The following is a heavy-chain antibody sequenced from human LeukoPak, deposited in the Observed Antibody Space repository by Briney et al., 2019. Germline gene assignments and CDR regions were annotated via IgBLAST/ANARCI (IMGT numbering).Heavy chain of an antibody. CDR2: ISTSSGTI. CDR3: ATNHSSAYRQRGDY. Sequence: GGSLRLSCAASGFTFSSYSMNWVRQAPGKGLGWVSYISTSSGTIHYADSVKGRFTVSRDNAKNSLYLQMNSLRAEDTAVYYCATNHSSAYRQRGDYWGQGTLVTVSS. D-gene: IGHD3-22*01. CDR1: GFTFSSYS. J-gene: IGHJ4*02. V-gene: IGHV3-48*01.